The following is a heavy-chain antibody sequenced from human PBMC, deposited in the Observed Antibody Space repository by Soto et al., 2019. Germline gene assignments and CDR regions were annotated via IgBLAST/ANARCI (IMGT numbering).Heavy chain of an antibody. V-gene: IGHV3-7*01. CDR1: GFTFSSYW. CDR2: IKQDGSEK. D-gene: IGHD6-6*01. J-gene: IGHJ6*02. Sequence: GGSLRLSCAASGFTFSSYWMSWVRQAPGKGLEWVANIKQDGSEKYYVDSVKGRFTISRDNAKNSLYLQMNSLRAEDTAVYYCARCEQLAHPYYYYGMDVWGQGTTVTVSS. CDR3: ARCEQLAHPYYYYGMDV.